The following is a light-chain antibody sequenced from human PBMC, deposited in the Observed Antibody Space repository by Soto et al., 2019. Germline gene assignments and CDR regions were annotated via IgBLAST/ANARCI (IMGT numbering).Light chain of an antibody. J-gene: IGKJ2*01. CDR2: AAS. CDR1: QGIRNN. V-gene: IGKV1-6*01. Sequence: AIQMTQSPSSLSASVGDRVAITCRASQGIRNNLGWYQQKPGKAPKLLIYAASSLQSGVPSRFSGSGSGTDVTLTISSLQPEDFATYFCLQDYNYPYTFGQGTKLEIK. CDR3: LQDYNYPYT.